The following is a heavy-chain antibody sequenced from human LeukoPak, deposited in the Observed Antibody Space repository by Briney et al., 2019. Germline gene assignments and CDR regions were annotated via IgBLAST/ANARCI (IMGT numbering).Heavy chain of an antibody. CDR2: INHSGST. D-gene: IGHD1-1*01. CDR3: ARGYWNRRFDY. V-gene: IGHV4-34*01. Sequence: SETLSLTCAVYGGSFSGYYWSWIRQPPGKGLEWIGEINHSGSTNYNPSLKSRVTISVDTSKNQFSLKLSSVTAADTAVYYCARGYWNRRFDYRGQGTLVTVSS. J-gene: IGHJ4*02. CDR1: GGSFSGYY.